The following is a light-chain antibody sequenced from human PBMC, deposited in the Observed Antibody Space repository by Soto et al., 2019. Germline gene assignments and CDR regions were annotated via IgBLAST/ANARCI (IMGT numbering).Light chain of an antibody. V-gene: IGLV1-40*01. Sequence: QAVVTQPPSVSGAPGQRVTISCTGSSSNIGAGYDVQWYQQLPGTAPKVLIYGNSNRPSGVPDRFSGSKSGTSASLAITGLQAEDEADYYCQSYDSSLSGSSVVFGGGTKVTVL. CDR2: GNS. CDR1: SSNIGAGYD. J-gene: IGLJ2*01. CDR3: QSYDSSLSGSSVV.